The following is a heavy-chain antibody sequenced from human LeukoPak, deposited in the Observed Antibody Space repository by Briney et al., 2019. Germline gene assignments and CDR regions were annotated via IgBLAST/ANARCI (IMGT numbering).Heavy chain of an antibody. Sequence: SETLSLTCTVSGGSISSYYWSWIRQPPGKGLEWIGSIYYSGTTYYNPSLKSRVTISVDTSKNQFSLKLSSVTAADTAVYYCASVLVVTPLYYFDYWSQGTLVTVSS. V-gene: IGHV4-59*01. D-gene: IGHD4-23*01. CDR2: IYYSGTT. J-gene: IGHJ4*02. CDR1: GGSISSYY. CDR3: ASVLVVTPLYYFDY.